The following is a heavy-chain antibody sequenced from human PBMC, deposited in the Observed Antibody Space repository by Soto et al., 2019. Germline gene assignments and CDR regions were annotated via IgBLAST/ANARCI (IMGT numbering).Heavy chain of an antibody. V-gene: IGHV4-39*01. CDR2: IYYSGST. CDR3: ASGNLSQGYDFWSGYYTPFYYYGMDV. CDR1: GGSISSSSYY. D-gene: IGHD3-3*01. Sequence: SETLSLTCTVSGGSISSSSYYWGWIRQPPGKGLEWIGSIYYSGSTYYNPSLKSRVTISVDTSKNQFSLKLSSVTAADTAVYYCASGNLSQGYDFWSGYYTPFYYYGMDVWGQGTTVTVSS. J-gene: IGHJ6*02.